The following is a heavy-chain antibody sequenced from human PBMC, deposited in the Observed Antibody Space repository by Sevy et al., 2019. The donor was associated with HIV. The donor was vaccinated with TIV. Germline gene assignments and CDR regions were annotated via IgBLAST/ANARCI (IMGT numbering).Heavy chain of an antibody. V-gene: IGHV1-24*01. Sequence: ASVKVSCKVSGYTLIELSMHWVRQAPGKGREWMGRFDPEDGEIIYAQKFQGRVTMTEDTSTDTAYMELRSLRSEDTAVYYCATAREYYSDNSGYFDYWGQGTLVTVSS. J-gene: IGHJ4*02. D-gene: IGHD3-22*01. CDR2: FDPEDGEI. CDR1: GYTLIELS. CDR3: ATAREYYSDNSGYFDY.